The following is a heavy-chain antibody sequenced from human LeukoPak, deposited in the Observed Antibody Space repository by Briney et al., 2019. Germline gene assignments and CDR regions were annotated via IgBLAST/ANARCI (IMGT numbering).Heavy chain of an antibody. CDR1: GGSISSYY. CDR3: ARAPTMADGSGSYYIGP. J-gene: IGHJ5*02. D-gene: IGHD3-10*01. Sequence: SETLSLTCTVSGGSISSYYWSWIRQPAGKGLEWIGRIYTSGSTYYNPSLKSRVTISVDTSKNQFSLKLSSVTAADTAVYYCARAPTMADGSGSYYIGPWGQGTLVTVSS. CDR2: IYTSGST. V-gene: IGHV4-4*07.